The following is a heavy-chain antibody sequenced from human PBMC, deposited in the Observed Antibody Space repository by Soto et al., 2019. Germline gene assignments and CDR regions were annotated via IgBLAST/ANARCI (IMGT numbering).Heavy chain of an antibody. Sequence: GGSLGLSCTASRLNFNIYGMSWVRQAPGKRLEWVSRITASGGTTYYTDSGRGRFTISRDNSKNTLYLQMSGLRVEDTAACTCAKRLMNAKVVWGQGATVTVSS. V-gene: IGHV3-23*01. CDR3: AKRLMNAKVV. D-gene: IGHD2-21*01. CDR1: RLNFNIYG. J-gene: IGHJ6*02. CDR2: ITASGGTT.